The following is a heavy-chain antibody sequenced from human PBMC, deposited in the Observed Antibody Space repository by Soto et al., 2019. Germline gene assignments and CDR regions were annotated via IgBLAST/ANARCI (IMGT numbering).Heavy chain of an antibody. Sequence: PGESLKISCKGSGYSLTSYWISWVRQMPGKGLEWMGRIDPSDSYTNYSPSFQGHVTISADKSISTAYLQWSSLKASDTAMYYCARHIYSSSSFWYYGMDVWGQGTTVTVSS. V-gene: IGHV5-10-1*01. CDR1: GYSLTSYW. CDR2: IDPSDSYT. CDR3: ARHIYSSSSFWYYGMDV. D-gene: IGHD6-6*01. J-gene: IGHJ6*02.